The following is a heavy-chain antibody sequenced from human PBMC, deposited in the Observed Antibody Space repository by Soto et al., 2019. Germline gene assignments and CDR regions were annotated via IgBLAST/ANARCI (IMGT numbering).Heavy chain of an antibody. D-gene: IGHD6-19*01. CDR2: IYPGDSDT. J-gene: IGHJ6*02. V-gene: IGHV5-51*01. Sequence: GESLKISCKGSGYSFTSYWIGWVRQMPGKGLEWMGIIYPGDSDTRYSPSFQGQVTISADKSISTAYLQWSSLKASDTAMYTWVGVAVRRDYYYNGMNVGAKGP. CDR1: GYSFTSYW. CDR3: VGVAVRRDYYYNGMNV.